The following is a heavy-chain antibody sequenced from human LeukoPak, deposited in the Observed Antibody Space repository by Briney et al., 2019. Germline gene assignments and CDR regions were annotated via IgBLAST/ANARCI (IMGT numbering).Heavy chain of an antibody. V-gene: IGHV1-18*01. CDR1: GNTFTSYG. Sequence: GASVKVSCKASGNTFTSYGISWVRQAPGQGLEWMGWISAYNGNTNYAQKLQGRVTMTTDTSTSTAYMELRSLRSDDTAVYYCARDDGSGYSHTFDYWGQGTLVTVSS. CDR2: ISAYNGNT. CDR3: ARDDGSGYSHTFDY. J-gene: IGHJ4*02. D-gene: IGHD3-22*01.